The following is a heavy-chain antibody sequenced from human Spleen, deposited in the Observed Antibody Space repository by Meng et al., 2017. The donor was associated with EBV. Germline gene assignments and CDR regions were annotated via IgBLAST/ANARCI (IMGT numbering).Heavy chain of an antibody. J-gene: IGHJ4*02. CDR1: VFAFSSYA. V-gene: IGHV3-23*01. CDR2: ISGSGYST. Sequence: ELQLMVSGVGSVQPGVFLILSCAASVFAFSSYAMSWVRQAPGKGLEWGSTISGSGYSTYFADSVKGRFTISRDNSESTLYLQMDSLRVEDTAVYYCARAQANYGDYGFWGQGTLVTVSS. D-gene: IGHD4-17*01. CDR3: ARAQANYGDYGF.